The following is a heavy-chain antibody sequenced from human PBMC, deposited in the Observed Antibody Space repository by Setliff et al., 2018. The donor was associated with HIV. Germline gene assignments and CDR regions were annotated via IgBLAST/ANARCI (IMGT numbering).Heavy chain of an antibody. CDR3: ARSRTSSGYYGVTGYGMDV. D-gene: IGHD3-22*01. CDR2: IYYSGST. CDR1: GGSISSTNW. Sequence: PSETLSLTCAVSGGSISSTNWWSWVRQPPGKGLEWIASIYYSGSTYYNPSLKSRVTISVATSKNQFSLKLNSVTTADTAVYYCARSRTSSGYYGVTGYGMDVWGQGTTVTVSS. V-gene: IGHV4-4*02. J-gene: IGHJ6*02.